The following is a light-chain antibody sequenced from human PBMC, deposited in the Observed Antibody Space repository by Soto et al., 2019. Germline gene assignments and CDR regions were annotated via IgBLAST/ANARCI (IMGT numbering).Light chain of an antibody. CDR3: FSFTPTSTHV. CDR2: EVT. Sequence: QSVLPQPPSASGSPGQSVTISCTGASGDVGGYDYVSWYQQHAGKAPKLMIYEVTKRHSGVSNRFSCYKSGNTAYLTISVLQVEDEAEYFCFSFTPTSTHVFGTGTKVTV. V-gene: IGLV2-14*01. CDR1: SGDVGGYDY. J-gene: IGLJ1*01.